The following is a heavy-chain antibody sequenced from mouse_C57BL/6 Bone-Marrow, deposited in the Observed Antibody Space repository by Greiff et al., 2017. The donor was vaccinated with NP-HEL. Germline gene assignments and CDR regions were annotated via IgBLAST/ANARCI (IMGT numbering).Heavy chain of an antibody. CDR2: IDPSDSYT. D-gene: IGHD2-1*01. CDR1: GYTFTSYW. J-gene: IGHJ4*01. Sequence: QVQLQQPGAELVKPGASVKLSCKASGYTFTSYWMQWVKQRPGQGLEWIGEIDPSDSYTNYNQKFKGKATVSVDTSSSPAYMQLSSLTSEDSAVYYCARYGNYDAMDYWGQGTSVTVSS. CDR3: ARYGNYDAMDY. V-gene: IGHV1-50*01.